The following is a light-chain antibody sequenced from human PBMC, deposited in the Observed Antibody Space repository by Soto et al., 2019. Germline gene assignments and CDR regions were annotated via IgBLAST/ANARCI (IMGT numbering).Light chain of an antibody. Sequence: EIVMTQSPATLSVSPGERATLSCRASQSVSSNLAWYQQKPGQAPRLLIYGASTRATGIPARFSGSGSGTEFTLTIRSLQSEDFAVYYCQQYNNWPAWTFGQGTKV. J-gene: IGKJ1*01. CDR2: GAS. V-gene: IGKV3-15*01. CDR3: QQYNNWPAWT. CDR1: QSVSSN.